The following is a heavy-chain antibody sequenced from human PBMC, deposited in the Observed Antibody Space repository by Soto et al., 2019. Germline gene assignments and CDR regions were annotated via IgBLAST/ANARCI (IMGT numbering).Heavy chain of an antibody. CDR2: IIPIFGTA. V-gene: IGHV1-69*13. J-gene: IGHJ4*02. D-gene: IGHD2-21*02. CDR3: ARHEHYCSGDCWLVKHD. CDR1: GGTFSSYA. Sequence: SVKVSCKASGGTFSSYAISWVRQAPGQGLEWMGGIIPIFGTADYAQKFQGRVTITADESTSTAYMELSSVTAADTAVYYCARHEHYCSGDCWLVKHDCGQGTRVTVAS.